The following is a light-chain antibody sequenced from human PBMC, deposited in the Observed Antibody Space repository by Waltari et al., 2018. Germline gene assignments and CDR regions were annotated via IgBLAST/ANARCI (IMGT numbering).Light chain of an antibody. Sequence: DIQMTQSPSTLSASVGDRVTITCRASQSVSIWLAWYQQKPGKAPNPLIYKASTLESGVPSRFSGSGSGTEFTLTISSLQPDDFATYYCQQYNSYSRTFGQGTKVEI. V-gene: IGKV1-5*03. J-gene: IGKJ1*01. CDR3: QQYNSYSRT. CDR2: KAS. CDR1: QSVSIW.